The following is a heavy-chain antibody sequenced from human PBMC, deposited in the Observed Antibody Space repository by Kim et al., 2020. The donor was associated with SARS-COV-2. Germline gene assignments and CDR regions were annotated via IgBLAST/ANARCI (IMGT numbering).Heavy chain of an antibody. D-gene: IGHD3-9*01. CDR2: IDWDDDK. CDR3: ARASYDILTGYFYGMDV. V-gene: IGHV2-70*01. CDR1: GFSLSPSGMC. Sequence: SGPTLVKPTQTLTLTCTFSGFSLSPSGMCVSWIRQPPGKALEWLALIDWDDDKYYSTSLKTRLTISKDTSKNQVVLTMTNMDPVDTATYYCARASYDILTGYFYGMDVWGQGTTVTVSS. J-gene: IGHJ6*02.